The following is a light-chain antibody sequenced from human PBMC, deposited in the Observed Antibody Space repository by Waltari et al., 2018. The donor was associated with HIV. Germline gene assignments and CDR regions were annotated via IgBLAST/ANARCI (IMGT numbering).Light chain of an antibody. V-gene: IGKV3-15*01. CDR3: QQYNNWPIT. Sequence: EIVMTQSPATLSVSPGERATLSCRASQSVSNNLAWYQQKPGQAPRLPIYGASTRATGIPARFSGSGSGTEFTLTISSLQSEDFAVYYCQQYNNWPITFGQGTRLEIK. CDR2: GAS. J-gene: IGKJ5*01. CDR1: QSVSNN.